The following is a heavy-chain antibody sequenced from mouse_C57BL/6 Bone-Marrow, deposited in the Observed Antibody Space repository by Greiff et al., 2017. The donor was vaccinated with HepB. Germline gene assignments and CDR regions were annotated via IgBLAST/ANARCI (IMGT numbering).Heavy chain of an antibody. J-gene: IGHJ2*01. D-gene: IGHD4-1*01. CDR2: INPSTGGT. Sequence: VQLQQSGPELVKPGASVKISCKASGYSFTGYYMNWVKQSPEKSLEWIGEINPSTGGTTYNQKFKAKATLTVDKSSSTAYMQLKSLTSEDSAVYYCARHWDRTWFAYWGQGTTLTVSS. V-gene: IGHV1-42*01. CDR1: GYSFTGYY. CDR3: ARHWDRTWFAY.